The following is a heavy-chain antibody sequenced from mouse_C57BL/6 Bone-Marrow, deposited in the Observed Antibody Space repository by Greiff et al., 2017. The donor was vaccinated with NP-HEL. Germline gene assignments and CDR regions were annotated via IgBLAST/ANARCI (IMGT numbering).Heavy chain of an antibody. CDR3: ARHEDKEFSGLSYFDY. J-gene: IGHJ2*01. V-gene: IGHV1-62-2*01. Sequence: QVQLQQSGAELVKPGASVKLSCKASGYTFTEYTIHWVKQRSGQGLEWIGWFYPGSGSIKYNEKFKDKATLTADKSSSTVYMELSRLTSEDSAVYFCARHEDKEFSGLSYFDYWGQGTTLTVSS. CDR1: GYTFTEYT. CDR2: FYPGSGSI.